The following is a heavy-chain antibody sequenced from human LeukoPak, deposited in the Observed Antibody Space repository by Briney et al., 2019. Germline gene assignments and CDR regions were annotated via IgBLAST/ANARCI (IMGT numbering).Heavy chain of an antibody. Sequence: SETLSLXCAVSGYSNSSGYYWGWIQQPPGKGLEWIGSIYHSGSTYYNPSLKSRVTISVDTSKNQFSLKLSSVTAADTAVYYCARLEAYCGGDCYSGFDYWGQGTLVTVSS. CDR3: ARLEAYCGGDCYSGFDY. J-gene: IGHJ4*02. V-gene: IGHV4-38-2*01. D-gene: IGHD2-21*01. CDR2: IYHSGST. CDR1: GYSNSSGYY.